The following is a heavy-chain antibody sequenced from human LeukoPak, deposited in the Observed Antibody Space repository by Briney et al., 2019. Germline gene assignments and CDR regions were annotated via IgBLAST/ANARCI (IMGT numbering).Heavy chain of an antibody. CDR1: GFTFDDYA. Sequence: PGGSLRLSCAASGFTFDDYAMHWVRQAPGKGLEWASAIDWHSGTIVYADSVKGRFTISRDNAQSSLYLQMNSLGPEDTAFYYCAKGAASTISRTWFAPWGQGTLVTVSS. D-gene: IGHD2/OR15-2a*01. V-gene: IGHV3-9*01. CDR2: IDWHSGTI. CDR3: AKGAASTISRTWFAP. J-gene: IGHJ5*02.